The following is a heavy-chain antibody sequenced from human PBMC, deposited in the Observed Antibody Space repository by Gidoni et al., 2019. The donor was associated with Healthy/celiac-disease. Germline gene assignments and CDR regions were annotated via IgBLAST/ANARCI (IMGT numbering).Heavy chain of an antibody. J-gene: IGHJ4*02. V-gene: IGHV4-39*01. CDR1: GGSISRSRYY. CDR2: IYYSGGT. CDR3: ARHEAEHSSGWYLPD. Sequence: QLQLQESGPGLVKPSETLSLTCTVSGGSISRSRYYWGWIRQPPGKGLEWIGSIYYSGGTYYNPSLKSRVTISVDTSKNQFSLKLSSVTAADTAVYYCARHEAEHSSGWYLPDWGQGTLVTVSS. D-gene: IGHD6-19*01.